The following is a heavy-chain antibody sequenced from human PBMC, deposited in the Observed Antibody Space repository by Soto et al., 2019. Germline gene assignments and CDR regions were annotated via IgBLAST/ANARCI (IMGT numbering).Heavy chain of an antibody. V-gene: IGHV3-9*01. CDR1: GFTFDDYA. CDR2: ISWNSGSI. Sequence: GGSLRLSCAASGFTFDDYAMHWVRQAPGKGLEWVSGISWNSGSIGYADSVKGRFTISRDNAKNSLYLQMNSLRAEDTALYYCAKDPMVRGVNWFDPWGQGTLVTVSS. D-gene: IGHD3-10*01. J-gene: IGHJ5*02. CDR3: AKDPMVRGVNWFDP.